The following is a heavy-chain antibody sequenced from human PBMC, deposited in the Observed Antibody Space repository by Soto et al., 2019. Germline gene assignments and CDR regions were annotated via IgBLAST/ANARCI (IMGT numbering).Heavy chain of an antibody. CDR2: IIPIFGTA. V-gene: IGHV1-69*06. D-gene: IGHD3-9*01. J-gene: IGHJ6*02. Sequence: QVQLVQSGAEVKKPGSSVKVSCKASGGTFSSYAISWVRQAPGQGLEWMGGIIPIFGTANYAQKFQGRVTITAEKSTSTAYMELSSLRSEDTAVYYCAIVLRYFDWLINYYYGMDVWGQGTTVTVSS. CDR3: AIVLRYFDWLINYYYGMDV. CDR1: GGTFSSYA.